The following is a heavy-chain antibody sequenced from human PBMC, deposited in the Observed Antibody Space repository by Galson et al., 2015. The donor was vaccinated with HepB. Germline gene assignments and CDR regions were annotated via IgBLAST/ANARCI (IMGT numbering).Heavy chain of an antibody. J-gene: IGHJ6*03. CDR2: ISGSGGST. Sequence: SLRLSCAASGFTFSSYAMSWVRQAPGKGLEWVSAISGSGGSTYYADSVKGRFTISRDNSKNTLYLQMNSLRAEDTAVYYCAKELVEGNYFWSGYYPFDYYYYYMDVWGKGTAVTVSS. D-gene: IGHD3-3*01. V-gene: IGHV3-23*01. CDR1: GFTFSSYA. CDR3: AKELVEGNYFWSGYYPFDYYYYYMDV.